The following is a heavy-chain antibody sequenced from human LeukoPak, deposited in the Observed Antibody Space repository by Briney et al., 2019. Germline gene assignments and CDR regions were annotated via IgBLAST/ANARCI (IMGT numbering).Heavy chain of an antibody. Sequence: GGSLRLSCAASGFTVSSNYMSWVRQAPGKGLEWVSVIYSGGSTYYADSVKGRFTISRGNSKNTLYLQMNSLRAEDTAVYYCARVWDYYYYMDVWGKGTTVTISS. CDR1: GFTVSSNY. D-gene: IGHD3-10*01. J-gene: IGHJ6*03. CDR3: ARVWDYYYYMDV. V-gene: IGHV3-66*01. CDR2: IYSGGST.